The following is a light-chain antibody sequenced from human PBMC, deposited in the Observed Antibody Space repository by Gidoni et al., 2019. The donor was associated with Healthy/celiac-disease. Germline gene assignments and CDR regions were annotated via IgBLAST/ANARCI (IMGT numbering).Light chain of an antibody. Sequence: QSALTQPPSASGSPGQSVTTSCTGTSSDVGGYNYVSWYQQHPGKAPKLMIYEVSKRPSGVPDRFSGSKSGNTASLTVSGLQAEDEADYYCSSYADVVFGGGTKLTVL. CDR3: SSYADVV. V-gene: IGLV2-8*01. J-gene: IGLJ2*01. CDR2: EVS. CDR1: SSDVGGYNY.